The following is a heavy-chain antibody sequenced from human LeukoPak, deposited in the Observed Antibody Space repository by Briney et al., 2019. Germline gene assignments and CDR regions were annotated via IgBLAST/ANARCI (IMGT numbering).Heavy chain of an antibody. CDR1: GFTFSSYG. D-gene: IGHD6-19*01. V-gene: IGHV3-30*18. CDR2: ISYDGSNK. Sequence: GRSLRLSCAASGFTFSSYGMHWVRQAPGKGLEWVAVISYDGSNKYYADSVKGRFTISRDNSKNTLYLQMNSLRAEDTAVYYCAKVDSSGWYPNWGQGTLVTFSS. J-gene: IGHJ4*02. CDR3: AKVDSSGWYPN.